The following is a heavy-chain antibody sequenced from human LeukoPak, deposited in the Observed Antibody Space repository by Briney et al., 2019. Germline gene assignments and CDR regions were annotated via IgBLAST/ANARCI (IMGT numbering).Heavy chain of an antibody. D-gene: IGHD4-11*01. V-gene: IGHV1-69*13. CDR2: IIPIFGTA. CDR3: ALGGTVTTSYYYYYYMDV. J-gene: IGHJ6*03. CDR1: GGTFSSYA. Sequence: SVKVSCKASGGTFSSYAISWVRQAPGQGLEWMGGIIPIFGTANYAQKFQGRVTITADESTSTAYMELSSLRSEDTAVYYCALGGTVTTSYYYYYYMDVWGKGTTVTVSS.